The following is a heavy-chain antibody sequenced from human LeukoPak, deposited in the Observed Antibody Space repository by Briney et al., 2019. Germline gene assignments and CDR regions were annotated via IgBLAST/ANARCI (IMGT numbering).Heavy chain of an antibody. CDR3: AKDARSFGGTYFDY. V-gene: IGHV3-43D*03. CDR1: GFTFDDYA. Sequence: GGSLRLSCAASGFTFDDYAMHWVRQAPGKGLEWVSLISWDGGSTYYADSVKGRFTISRDNGKNSLYLQMNSLRAEDTAIYYCAKDARSFGGTYFDYWGQGIQVTVSS. D-gene: IGHD4-23*01. J-gene: IGHJ4*02. CDR2: ISWDGGST.